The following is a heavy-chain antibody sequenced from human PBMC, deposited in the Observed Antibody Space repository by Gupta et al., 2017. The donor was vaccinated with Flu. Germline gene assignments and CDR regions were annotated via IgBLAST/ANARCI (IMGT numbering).Heavy chain of an antibody. CDR3: ARGKASWQLPKYYGMDV. V-gene: IGHV3-13*01. CDR2: IGTAGDT. Sequence: HWIRQTTGKGLEWVSAIGTAGDTYYPGSVKGRFTISRENAKNSLYLQMNSLSAGDTAVYYCARGKASWQLPKYYGMDVWGQGTTVTVFS. J-gene: IGHJ6*02. D-gene: IGHD6-13*01.